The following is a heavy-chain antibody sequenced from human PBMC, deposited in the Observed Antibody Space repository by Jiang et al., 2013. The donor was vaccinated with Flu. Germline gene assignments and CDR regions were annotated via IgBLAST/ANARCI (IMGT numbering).Heavy chain of an antibody. J-gene: IGHJ4*02. CDR3: TRYANTYGDYPLGFDY. V-gene: IGHV6-1*01. CDR2: TYYRSKWYN. CDR1: GDSVSSNSAA. Sequence: SQTLSLTCAISGDSVSSNSAAWNWIRQSPSRGLEWLGRTYYRSKWYNDYAVSVKSRITISPDTSKNQFSLQLNSVTPEDTAVYYCTRYANTYGDYPLGFDYWGQGTLVAVSS. D-gene: IGHD4-17*01.